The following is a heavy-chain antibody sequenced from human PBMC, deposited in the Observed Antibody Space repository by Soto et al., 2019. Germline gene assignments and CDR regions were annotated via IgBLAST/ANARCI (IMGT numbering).Heavy chain of an antibody. V-gene: IGHV1-69*01. J-gene: IGHJ4*02. CDR1: GGTFRSYA. CDR2: IIPIVGTP. CDR3: ARALDRHCSGGSCLNFDY. Sequence: QVQLVPSGAEVKKPGSSVKVSCKASGGTFRSYAISWVRQAPGQGLEWMGGIIPIVGTPNYAQKFQGRVTITADEATRTEYMELSSLRNEDTAVYYCARALDRHCSGGSCLNFDYWGQGTQVTVSS. D-gene: IGHD2-15*01.